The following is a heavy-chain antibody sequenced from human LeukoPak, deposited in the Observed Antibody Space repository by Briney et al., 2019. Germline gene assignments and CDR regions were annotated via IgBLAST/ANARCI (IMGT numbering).Heavy chain of an antibody. CDR1: GYTFTSYD. CDR2: MNPNSGNT. J-gene: IGHJ6*02. D-gene: IGHD6-19*01. V-gene: IGHV1-8*01. Sequence: ASVRVSCKASGYTFTSYDINWVRQAPGQGLGWMGWMNPNSGNTGYAQKFQGRVTMTRNTSISTAYMELSSLRSEDTAVYYCARGLKQWLGQYGMDVWGQGTTVTVSS. CDR3: ARGLKQWLGQYGMDV.